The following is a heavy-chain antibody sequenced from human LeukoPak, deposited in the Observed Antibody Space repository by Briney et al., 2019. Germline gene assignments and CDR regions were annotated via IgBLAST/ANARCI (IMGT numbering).Heavy chain of an antibody. CDR3: AKEFNRGLPDY. V-gene: IGHV1-3*01. J-gene: IGHJ4*02. CDR1: GYTFTSYA. CDR2: INAGNGNT. Sequence: ASVKVSCKASGYTFTSYAMHWVRQAPGQRLEWMGWINAGNGNTKYSQKFQGRVTITRDTSASTAYMELSSLRAEDTAVYYCAKEFNRGLPDYWGQGTLVTVPS. D-gene: IGHD2-21*01.